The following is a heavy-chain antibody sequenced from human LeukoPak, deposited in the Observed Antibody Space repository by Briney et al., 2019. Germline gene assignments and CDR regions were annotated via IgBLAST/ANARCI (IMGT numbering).Heavy chain of an antibody. V-gene: IGHV3-23*01. CDR1: GFTFSSYA. J-gene: IGHJ4*02. Sequence: PGGSLRLSCAASGFTFSSYAMGWVRQAQGKGLEWVSLITGSGGSTFYADSVKGRFTISRDNSKSTLYLQMNSLRAEDTAVYYCARAGSYYYDSSGFYRPNDYWGQGTLVTVSS. CDR3: ARAGSYYYDSSGFYRPNDY. D-gene: IGHD3-22*01. CDR2: ITGSGGST.